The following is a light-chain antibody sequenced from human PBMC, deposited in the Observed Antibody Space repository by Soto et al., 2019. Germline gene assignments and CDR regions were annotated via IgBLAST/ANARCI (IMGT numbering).Light chain of an antibody. CDR2: DAS. CDR1: QSVSSY. Sequence: EIVLTQSPATLSLSLGERATLSCRASQSVSSYLAWYQQKPGQAPRLLIYDASNRATGIPARFSGSGSGTDFTLTISSLEPEDFAVYYCQQRSTQITFGQGTRLEIK. J-gene: IGKJ5*01. V-gene: IGKV3-11*01. CDR3: QQRSTQIT.